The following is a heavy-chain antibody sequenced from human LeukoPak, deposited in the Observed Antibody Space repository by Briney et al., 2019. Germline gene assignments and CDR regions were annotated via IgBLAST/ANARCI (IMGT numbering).Heavy chain of an antibody. D-gene: IGHD3-10*02. J-gene: IGHJ6*04. CDR1: GFTFDDFG. V-gene: IGHV3-20*04. CDR2: VNWSGQRT. CDR3: AELGITMIGGV. Sequence: GGSLRLSCTTSGFTFDDFGMSWVRQAPGKGLEWVSGVNWSGQRTGYTDAVRGRFTISRDNAKNSLYLQMNSLRAEDTAVYYCAELGITMIGGVWGKGTTVTISS.